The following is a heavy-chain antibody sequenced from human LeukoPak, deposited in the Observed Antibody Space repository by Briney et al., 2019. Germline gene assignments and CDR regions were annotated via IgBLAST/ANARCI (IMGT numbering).Heavy chain of an antibody. Sequence: SETLSLTCTVSGGSISSNTYYWGWIRQPPGKGLEWIGSIYYSGSTYYNPSLKSRVTISVDTSKNQFSLKLGSVTAADTAVYYCARGADSSGYYSIFYFDYWGQGTLVTVSS. D-gene: IGHD3-22*01. CDR3: ARGADSSGYYSIFYFDY. V-gene: IGHV4-39*01. J-gene: IGHJ4*02. CDR2: IYYSGST. CDR1: GGSISSNTYY.